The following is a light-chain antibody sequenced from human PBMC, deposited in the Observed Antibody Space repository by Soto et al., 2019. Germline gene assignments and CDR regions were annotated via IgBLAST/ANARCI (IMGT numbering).Light chain of an antibody. J-gene: IGLJ2*01. Sequence: ALTQPPSASGSPGQSVTISCTGTSSDVGGYNYDSWYQQHPGKAPKLMIYEVSKRPSGVPDRFSGSKSGNTASLTVSGLQAEDEADYYCSSYAGSNNLVFGGGTKLTVL. CDR1: SSDVGGYNY. CDR3: SSYAGSNNLV. CDR2: EVS. V-gene: IGLV2-8*01.